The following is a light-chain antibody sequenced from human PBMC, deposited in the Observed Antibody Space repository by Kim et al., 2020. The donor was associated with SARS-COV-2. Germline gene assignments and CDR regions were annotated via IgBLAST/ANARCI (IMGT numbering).Light chain of an antibody. CDR2: KAS. CDR1: QSISSW. CDR3: QQDNGFPYT. J-gene: IGKJ2*01. V-gene: IGKV1-5*03. Sequence: DIQMTQSPSTLSASVGDRVTITCRASQSISSWLAWYQQKPGKAPNLLIYKASSLESGVPSRFSGSGSGTEFTLTISRLQPDDFATYYCQQDNGFPYTFGQGTKLEI.